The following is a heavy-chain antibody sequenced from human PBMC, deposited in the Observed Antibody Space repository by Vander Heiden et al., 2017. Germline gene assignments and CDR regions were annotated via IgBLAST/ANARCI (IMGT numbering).Heavy chain of an antibody. D-gene: IGHD2-2*01. V-gene: IGHV3-30-3*01. CDR1: GTTFGGYA. CDR3: ASFESSTNSDWFDP. Sequence: QVQLVESGGGVVQPGRSLRLTCAASGTTFGGYAMHWVRQAPGKGLEWVAVISNDGSNKYYADPVKGRFTISRDNSKNTLYLQMNSLRAEDTAVYYCASFESSTNSDWFDPWGQGTLVTVSS. CDR2: ISNDGSNK. J-gene: IGHJ5*02.